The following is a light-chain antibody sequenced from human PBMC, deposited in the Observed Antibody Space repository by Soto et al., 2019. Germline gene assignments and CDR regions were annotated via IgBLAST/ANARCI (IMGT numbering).Light chain of an antibody. CDR2: DVS. J-gene: IGLJ1*01. CDR1: SSDVGGYNY. Sequence: QSVLTQPPSASGSPGQSVTISCTGTSSDVGGYNYVSWYQQYPGKAPKLMIYDVSKRPSGVPDRFSGSKSGNTASLTISGLQAEDEADYYCCSYAGSYTYVFGTGTKLTVL. V-gene: IGLV2-11*01. CDR3: CSYAGSYTYV.